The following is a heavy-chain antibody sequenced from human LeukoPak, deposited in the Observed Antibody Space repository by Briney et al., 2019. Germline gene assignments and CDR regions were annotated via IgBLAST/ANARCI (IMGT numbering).Heavy chain of an antibody. V-gene: IGHV4-59*01. J-gene: IGHJ6*03. CDR1: GFTFSSYN. CDR3: AARNGDRQLASTSLGYYYFLDV. Sequence: GSLRLSCAASGFTFSSYNMNWVRQAPGKGLEWIGYIYYSGSTNYNPSLKSRVTISQDTSKNQFSLRLSSVTAADTAVYYCAARNGDRQLASTSLGYYYFLDVWGTGATVTVSS. CDR2: IYYSGST. D-gene: IGHD6-19*01.